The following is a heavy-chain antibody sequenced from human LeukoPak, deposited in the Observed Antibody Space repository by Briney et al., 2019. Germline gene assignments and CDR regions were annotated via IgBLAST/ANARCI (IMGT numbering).Heavy chain of an antibody. CDR1: GYTLTELS. V-gene: IGHV1-24*01. D-gene: IGHD5-12*01. CDR2: FDPEDGET. CDR3: AARRGYSGYDSSFDY. J-gene: IGHJ4*02. Sequence: ASVKVSCKVSGYTLTELSMHWVRQAPGKGLEWMGGFDPEDGETIYAQKFQGRVTMTEDTSTDTAYMELSSLRSEDTAVYYCAARRGYSGYDSSFDYWGQGTLVTVSS.